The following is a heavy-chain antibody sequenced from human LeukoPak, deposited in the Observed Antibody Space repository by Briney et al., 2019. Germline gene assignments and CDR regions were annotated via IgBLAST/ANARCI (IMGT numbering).Heavy chain of an antibody. CDR2: INAGNGNT. CDR3: ARDSPTAMVTFDY. CDR1: GYTFTSYA. J-gene: IGHJ4*02. D-gene: IGHD5-18*01. Sequence: VASVKVSCKASGYTFTSYAMHWVRQAPGQRLEWMGWINAGNGNTKYSQKFQGRVTITRDTSASTAYMELSSLRSEDTAVYYCARDSPTAMVTFDYWGQGTLVTVSS. V-gene: IGHV1-3*01.